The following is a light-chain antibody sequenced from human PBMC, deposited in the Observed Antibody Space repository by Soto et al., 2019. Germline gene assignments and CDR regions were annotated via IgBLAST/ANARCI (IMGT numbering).Light chain of an antibody. J-gene: IGLJ1*01. V-gene: IGLV2-8*01. CDR1: SSDVGGYNY. Sequence: QSALTQPPSXXXSPXXXXTISCTGTSSDVGGYNYVSWYQQHPGKAPKLMIYEVSKRPSGVPDRFSGSKSGNTASLTVSGLQAEDEADYYCSSYAGSNNWNFGTGTKLTVL. CDR3: SSYAGSNNWN. CDR2: EVS.